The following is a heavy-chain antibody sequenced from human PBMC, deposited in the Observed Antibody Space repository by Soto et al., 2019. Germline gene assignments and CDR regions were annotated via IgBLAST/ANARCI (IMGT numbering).Heavy chain of an antibody. V-gene: IGHV4-59*01. D-gene: IGHD3-10*01. CDR2: MHYNGNT. Sequence: PSETLSLTCTVSSGSISTYYWSWIRQPPGKGLEWIGYMHYNGNTNYNPSLKSRVTISVDTSKNQFSLKLNSVTAADTAVYYCARESYYGSGATVVGYWGLGTLVTSPQ. CDR1: SGSISTYY. CDR3: ARESYYGSGATVVGY. J-gene: IGHJ4*02.